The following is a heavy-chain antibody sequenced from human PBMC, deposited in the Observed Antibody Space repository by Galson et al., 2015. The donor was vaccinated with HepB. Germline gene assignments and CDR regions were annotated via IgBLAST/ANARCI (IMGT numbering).Heavy chain of an antibody. Sequence: SLRLSCAVSEFTFSSYAMSWVRQAPGKGLEWVAVTWSDGINNYYADSVKGRFTISRDNLKNTLYLQMKSLRAEDTAVYYCAKDAYRSSYYFDSWGQGTLVTVSS. V-gene: IGHV3-33*06. CDR3: AKDAYRSSYYFDS. D-gene: IGHD3-16*01. CDR2: TWSDGINN. J-gene: IGHJ4*02. CDR1: EFTFSSYA.